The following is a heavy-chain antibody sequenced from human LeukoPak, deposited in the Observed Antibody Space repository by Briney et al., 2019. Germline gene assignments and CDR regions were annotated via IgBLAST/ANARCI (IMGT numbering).Heavy chain of an antibody. CDR3: AVTRVVPAAFNWFDP. V-gene: IGHV3-23*01. D-gene: IGHD2-2*01. J-gene: IGHJ5*02. CDR2: IRGGGGST. Sequence: PGGSLRLSCAASGFTFSSCAMSWLRQAPGKGLEGVSAIRGGGGSTYYADSVKGRFTISRDNSKNTLYLQMNSLRAEDTAVYYCAVTRVVPAAFNWFDPWGQGTLVTVSS. CDR1: GFTFSSCA.